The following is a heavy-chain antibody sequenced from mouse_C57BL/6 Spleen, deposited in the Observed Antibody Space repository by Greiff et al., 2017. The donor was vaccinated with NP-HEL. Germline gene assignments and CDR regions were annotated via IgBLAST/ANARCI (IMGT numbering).Heavy chain of an antibody. J-gene: IGHJ4*01. V-gene: IGHV1-81*01. D-gene: IGHD1-1*01. Sequence: VQLQQSGAELARPGASVKLSCKASGYTFTSYGISWVKQRTGQGLEWIGEIYPRSGNTYYNEKFKGKATLTADKSSSTAYMELRSLTSEDSAVYFCASKILYGSSPYAMDYWGQGTSVTVSS. CDR2: IYPRSGNT. CDR1: GYTFTSYG. CDR3: ASKILYGSSPYAMDY.